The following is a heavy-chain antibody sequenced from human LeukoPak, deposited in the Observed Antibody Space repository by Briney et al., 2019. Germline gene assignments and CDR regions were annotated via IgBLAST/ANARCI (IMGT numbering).Heavy chain of an antibody. CDR1: GFTFSSYW. J-gene: IGHJ3*02. CDR2: ISGSGGST. CDR3: AKEYSSSWYAFDI. V-gene: IGHV3-23*01. D-gene: IGHD6-13*01. Sequence: SGGSLRLSCAASGFTFSSYWMTWVRQAPGKGLEWVSAISGSGGSTYYADSVKGRFTISRDNSKNTLYLQMNSLRAEDTAVYYCAKEYSSSWYAFDIWGQGTMVTVSS.